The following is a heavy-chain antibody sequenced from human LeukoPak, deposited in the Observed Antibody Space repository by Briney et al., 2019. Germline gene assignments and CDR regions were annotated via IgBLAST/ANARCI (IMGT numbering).Heavy chain of an antibody. Sequence: ASVKVSCKASGYTFTSYGISWVRQAPGQGLEWMGWISAYNGNTNYAQKFQGRVTMTRDTSTSTVYMELSSLRSEDTAVYYCARARTYYDILTGYSPSTAIFDYWGQGTLVTVSS. CDR2: ISAYNGNT. CDR3: ARARTYYDILTGYSPSTAIFDY. D-gene: IGHD3-9*01. J-gene: IGHJ4*02. V-gene: IGHV1-18*01. CDR1: GYTFTSYG.